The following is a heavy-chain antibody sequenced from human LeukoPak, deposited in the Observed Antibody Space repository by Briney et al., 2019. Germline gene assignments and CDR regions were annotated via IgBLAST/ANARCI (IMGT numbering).Heavy chain of an antibody. CDR2: INHSGST. CDR1: GGSFSGYY. Sequence: SETLSLTCAVYGGSFSGYYWSWIRQPPGKGLEWIGEINHSGSTNYNPSLKSRVTISVDTSKNQFSLKLGSVTAADTAVYYCARGSRIVVARYWGQGTLVTVSS. V-gene: IGHV4-34*01. CDR3: ARGSRIVVARY. J-gene: IGHJ4*02. D-gene: IGHD3-22*01.